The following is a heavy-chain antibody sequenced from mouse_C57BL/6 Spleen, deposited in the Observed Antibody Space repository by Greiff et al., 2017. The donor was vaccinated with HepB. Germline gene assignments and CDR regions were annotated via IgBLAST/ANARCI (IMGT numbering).Heavy chain of an antibody. V-gene: IGHV1-43*01. J-gene: IGHJ3*01. CDR3: ARYENYDYGWVFAY. CDR1: GYSFTGYY. Sequence: QKSGPELVKPGASVKISCKASGYSFTGYYMHLVKQSSEKSLEWIGEINPSTGDTSYNQKVKGKATLTVDKSSSTAYMQLKSLTSEDSAVYYCARYENYDYGWVFAYWGQGTLVTVSA. D-gene: IGHD2-4*01. CDR2: INPSTGDT.